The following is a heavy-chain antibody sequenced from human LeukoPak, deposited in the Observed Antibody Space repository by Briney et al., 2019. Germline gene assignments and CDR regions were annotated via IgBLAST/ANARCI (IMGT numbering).Heavy chain of an antibody. J-gene: IGHJ3*02. CDR1: GGSISSSSYY. CDR3: ASTGGIFSPFDI. CDR2: IYYSGSA. V-gene: IGHV4-39*07. D-gene: IGHD2-15*01. Sequence: SETLSLTCTVSGGSISSSSYYWGWIRQPPGKGLEWIGSIYYSGSAYYNPSLKSRVTISTDTSKNQFSLKLNSVTAADTAVYYCASTGGIFSPFDIWGQGTRVTVSS.